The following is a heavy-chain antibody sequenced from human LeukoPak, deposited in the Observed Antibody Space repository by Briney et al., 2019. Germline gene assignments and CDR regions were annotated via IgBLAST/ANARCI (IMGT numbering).Heavy chain of an antibody. CDR1: GFDFSHYG. CDR3: ARDRDGGWFHMDS. D-gene: IGHD6-19*01. CDR2: IWSDGSRE. Sequence: PGRSLRLSCAATGFDFSHYGMHWVRQSPGKGLDWVAVIWSDGSRESYADSVRGRFTISRDNSKHTLDLQMNGLRAEDTAIYFCARDRDGGWFHMDSWGQGTPVTVSA. V-gene: IGHV3-33*01. J-gene: IGHJ4*02.